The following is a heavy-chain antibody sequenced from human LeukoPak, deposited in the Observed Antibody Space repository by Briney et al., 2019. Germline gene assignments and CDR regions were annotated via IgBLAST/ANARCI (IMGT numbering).Heavy chain of an antibody. CDR1: GGSFSGYY. Sequence: SETLSLTCAVYGGSFSGYYWSWIRQPPGKGLEWIGEINHSGSTNYNPSLKSRVTISVDTSKNQFSLKLRSVTAADTAVYYCARLVVVAATEYFQHWGQGTLVTVSS. CDR3: ARLVVVAATEYFQH. D-gene: IGHD2-15*01. V-gene: IGHV4-34*01. J-gene: IGHJ1*01. CDR2: INHSGST.